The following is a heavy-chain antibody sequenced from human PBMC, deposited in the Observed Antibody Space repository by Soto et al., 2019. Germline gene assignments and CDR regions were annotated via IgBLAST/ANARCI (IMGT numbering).Heavy chain of an antibody. Sequence: SETLSLTCAVSGGSINNYYWSWIRQPPGKGLEWIGCIYYTGSTNYNPSLKSRVTISLDTSKDQFSLKLSSVTAADTAVYYCARGRVPGYVWGQGTTVTVSS. CDR2: IYYTGST. CDR3: ARGRVPGYV. V-gene: IGHV4-59*01. J-gene: IGHJ6*02. D-gene: IGHD7-27*01. CDR1: GGSINNYY.